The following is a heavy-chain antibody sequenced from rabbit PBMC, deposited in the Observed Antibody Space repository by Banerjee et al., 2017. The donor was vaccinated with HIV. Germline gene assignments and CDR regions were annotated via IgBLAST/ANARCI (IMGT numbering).Heavy chain of an antibody. D-gene: IGHD6-1*01. CDR1: GFSFSSSYY. CDR3: ARDKDWYTVGYELNL. Sequence: QSLEESGGDLVKPGASLTLTCTASGFSFSSSYYMCWVRQAPGKGLEWIGCIYTGSSGSTYYASWAKGRFTISKTSSTTVTLQMTSLTAADTATYFCARDKDWYTVGYELNLWGPGTLVTVS. CDR2: IYTGSSGST. J-gene: IGHJ4*01. V-gene: IGHV1S40*01.